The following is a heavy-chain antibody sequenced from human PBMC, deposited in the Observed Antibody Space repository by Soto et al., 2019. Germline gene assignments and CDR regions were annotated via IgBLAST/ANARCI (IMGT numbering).Heavy chain of an antibody. D-gene: IGHD3-16*02. CDR2: ISGSGGST. J-gene: IGHJ4*02. Sequence: GGSLRLSCAASGFTFSSYAMSWVRQAPGKGLEWVSAISGSGGSTYYADSVKGRFTISRDNSKNTLYLQMNSLRAEDTAVYYCAKSRYLGFGGVIVPFDYWGQGTLVTVSS. CDR1: GFTFSSYA. V-gene: IGHV3-23*01. CDR3: AKSRYLGFGGVIVPFDY.